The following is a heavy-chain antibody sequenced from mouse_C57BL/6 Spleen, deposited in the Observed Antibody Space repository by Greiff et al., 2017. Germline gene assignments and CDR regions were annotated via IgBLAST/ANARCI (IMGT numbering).Heavy chain of an antibody. CDR3: TREEVTKWYYAMDY. Sequence: QVQLKEPGAELVRPGASVTLSCKASGYTFTDYEMHWVKQPPVHGLEWIGAIYPETGGTAYNQKFKGKAILTADKSSSTAYMELRSLTSEDSAVYYCTREEVTKWYYAMDYWGQGTSVTVSS. V-gene: IGHV1-15*01. D-gene: IGHD2-2*01. J-gene: IGHJ4*01. CDR2: IYPETGGT. CDR1: GYTFTDYE.